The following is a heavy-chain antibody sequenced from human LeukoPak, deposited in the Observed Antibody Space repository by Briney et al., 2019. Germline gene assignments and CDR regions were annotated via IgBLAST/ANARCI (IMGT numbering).Heavy chain of an antibody. CDR2: ISSSSSTI. V-gene: IGHV3-48*01. CDR3: ARETLGYCSSTSCYTGSDAFDI. D-gene: IGHD2-2*02. J-gene: IGHJ3*02. Sequence: GGSLRLSCAASGFTFSSYSMNWVRQAPGKGLEWVSYISSSSSTIYYADSVKGRFTFSRDNAKNSLYLQMNSLRAEDTAVYYCARETLGYCSSTSCYTGSDAFDIWGQGTMVTVSS. CDR1: GFTFSSYS.